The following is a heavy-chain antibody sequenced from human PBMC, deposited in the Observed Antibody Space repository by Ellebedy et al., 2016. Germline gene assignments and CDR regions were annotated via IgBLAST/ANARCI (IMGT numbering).Heavy chain of an antibody. CDR3: ARDFDDYGEYYYYGMDV. Sequence: SETLSLXCTVSGGSISSYYWSWIRQPAGKGLEWIGRIYTSGSTNYNPSLKSRATMSVDMSKNQFSLKLSSVTAADTAVYYCARDFDDYGEYYYYGMDVWGQGTTVTVSS. CDR1: GGSISSYY. V-gene: IGHV4-4*07. D-gene: IGHD4-17*01. J-gene: IGHJ6*02. CDR2: IYTSGST.